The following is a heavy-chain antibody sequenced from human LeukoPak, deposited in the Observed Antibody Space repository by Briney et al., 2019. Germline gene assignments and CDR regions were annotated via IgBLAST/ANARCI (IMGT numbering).Heavy chain of an antibody. CDR3: AKDGRHGYNHPSYYFDY. CDR2: ISFDANAK. D-gene: IGHD5-24*01. V-gene: IGHV3-30*18. J-gene: IGHJ4*02. CDR1: QFTFGTYG. Sequence: GGSLRLSCAASQFTFGTYGMHWVRQAPGKGLEWVAVISFDANAKYYTDSVRGRFTISRDNSKNTLYLEMNSLRAEDTAVYYCAKDGRHGYNHPSYYFDYFGQGTLVTVSS.